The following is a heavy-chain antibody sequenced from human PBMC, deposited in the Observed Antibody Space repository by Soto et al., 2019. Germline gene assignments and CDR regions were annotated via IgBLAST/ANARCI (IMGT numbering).Heavy chain of an antibody. D-gene: IGHD5-18*01. CDR2: IIPIFGTA. CDR1: GGTFSSYA. J-gene: IGHJ6*02. V-gene: IGHV1-69*13. Sequence: SVKVSCKASGGTFSSYAISWVRQAPGQGLEWMGGIIPIFGTANYAQKFQGRVTITADESTSTAYMELSSLRSEDTAVYYCARGYVHSYGYLAPGMGVWGQGTTITVSS. CDR3: ARGYVHSYGYLAPGMGV.